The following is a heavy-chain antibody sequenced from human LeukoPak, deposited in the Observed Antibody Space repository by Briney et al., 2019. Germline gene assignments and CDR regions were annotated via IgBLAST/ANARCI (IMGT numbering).Heavy chain of an antibody. CDR2: ISAYNGNT. CDR3: ARTSPGGNLGGLFDY. V-gene: IGHV1-18*01. CDR1: GYTSTSYG. Sequence: ASVKVSCKASGYTSTSYGISWVRQAPGQGLEWMGWISAYNGNTNYAQKLQGRVTMTTDTSTSTAYMELRSLRSDDTAVYYCARTSPGGNLGGLFDYWGQGTLVTVSS. D-gene: IGHD4-23*01. J-gene: IGHJ4*02.